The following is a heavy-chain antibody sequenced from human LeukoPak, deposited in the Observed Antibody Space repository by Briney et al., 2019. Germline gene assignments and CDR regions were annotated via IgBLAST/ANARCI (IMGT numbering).Heavy chain of an antibody. CDR2: ISWNSGSI. CDR3: AKDLRLTIAAAGPEFDY. J-gene: IGHJ4*02. Sequence: GGSLRLSCAASGFTFDDYAMHWVRQAPGKGLEWVSGISWNSGSIGYADSVKGRFTISRDNAKNSLYRQMNSLRAENTALYYCAKDLRLTIAAAGPEFDYWGQGTLVTVSS. D-gene: IGHD6-13*01. V-gene: IGHV3-9*01. CDR1: GFTFDDYA.